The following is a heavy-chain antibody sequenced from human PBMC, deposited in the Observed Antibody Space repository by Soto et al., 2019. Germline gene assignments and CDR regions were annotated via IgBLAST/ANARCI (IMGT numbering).Heavy chain of an antibody. Sequence: SGTLSLTCNVSGGPPSGGNYYWSWIPQPPGKGLEWIGFVYNRGSSNYTPSLKSRVTISEDTSRTHFSLRLRSVTAADTAMFYCGREVRATYYPFDMWGQAQMVT. J-gene: IGHJ3*02. CDR1: GGPPSGGNYY. D-gene: IGHD1-26*01. CDR2: VYNRGSS. V-gene: IGHV4-61*03. CDR3: GREVRATYYPFDM.